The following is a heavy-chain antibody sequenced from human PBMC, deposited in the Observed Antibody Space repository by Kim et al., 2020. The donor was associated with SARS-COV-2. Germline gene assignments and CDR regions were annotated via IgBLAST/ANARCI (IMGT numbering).Heavy chain of an antibody. V-gene: IGHV3-43*02. Sequence: GGSLRLSCAASGFTFDDYAMHWVRQAPGKGLEWVSLISGDGGSTYYADSVKGRFTISRDNSKNSLYLQINSLRTEDTALYYCAKDISGYYDSSGDAFDIWGQGTMVTVSS. D-gene: IGHD3-22*01. J-gene: IGHJ3*02. CDR3: AKDISGYYDSSGDAFDI. CDR1: GFTFDDYA. CDR2: ISGDGGST.